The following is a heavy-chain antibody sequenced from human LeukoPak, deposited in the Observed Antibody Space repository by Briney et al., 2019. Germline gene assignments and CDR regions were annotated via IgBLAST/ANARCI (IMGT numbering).Heavy chain of an antibody. Sequence: GGSLRLSCAASGFTLSSYGMHWVRQAPGKGLEWVAFIRYDGSNKYYADSVKGRFTISRDNSKNTLYLQMNSLRAEDTAVYYCAKDLTAGSGSYYTFFDYWGQGTLVTVSS. J-gene: IGHJ4*02. V-gene: IGHV3-30*02. CDR3: AKDLTAGSGSYYTFFDY. D-gene: IGHD3-10*01. CDR1: GFTLSSYG. CDR2: IRYDGSNK.